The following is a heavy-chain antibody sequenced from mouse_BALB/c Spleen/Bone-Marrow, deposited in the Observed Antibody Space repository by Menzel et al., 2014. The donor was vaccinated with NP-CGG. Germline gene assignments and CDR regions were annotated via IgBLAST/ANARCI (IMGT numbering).Heavy chain of an antibody. J-gene: IGHJ4*01. V-gene: IGHV2-3*01. CDR3: AKTARDYGMDY. CDR2: IWGDGST. D-gene: IGHD3-2*01. CDR1: GFSLTSYG. Sequence: VKVVESGPGLVAPSQSLSITCTVSGFSLTSYGVSWVRQPPGKGLEWLGVIWGDGSTNYHSALISRLSISKDISKSQVFLKLNSLQTDDSATYYCAKTARDYGMDYWGQGTSVTVSS.